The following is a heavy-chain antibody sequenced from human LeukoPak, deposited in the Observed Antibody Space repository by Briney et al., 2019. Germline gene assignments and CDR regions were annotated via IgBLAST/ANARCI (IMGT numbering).Heavy chain of an antibody. CDR3: ARERGGSSWYFDY. J-gene: IGHJ4*02. Sequence: SETLSLTCTVSGGSISSYYWSWIRQPPGKGLEWIGYIYYSGSTNYNPSLKSRVTISVDTSKNQFSLKLSSVTAADTAVYYCARERGGSSWYFDYWGQGTLVAVSS. CDR1: GGSISSYY. D-gene: IGHD6-13*01. CDR2: IYYSGST. V-gene: IGHV4-59*01.